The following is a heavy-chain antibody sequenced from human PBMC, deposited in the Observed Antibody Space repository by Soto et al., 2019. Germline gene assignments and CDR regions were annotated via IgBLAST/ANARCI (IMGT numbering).Heavy chain of an antibody. J-gene: IGHJ6*02. D-gene: IGHD2-15*01. CDR1: GYTFTSYG. CDR3: ARDDCSGGSCYPYYYYGMDV. Sequence: ASVKVSCKASGYTFTSYGISWVRQAPGQGLEWMGWSSAYNGNTNYAQKLQGRVTMTTDTSTSTAYMELRSLRSGDTAVYYCARDDCSGGSCYPYYYYGMDVWGQGTTVTVSS. CDR2: SSAYNGNT. V-gene: IGHV1-18*01.